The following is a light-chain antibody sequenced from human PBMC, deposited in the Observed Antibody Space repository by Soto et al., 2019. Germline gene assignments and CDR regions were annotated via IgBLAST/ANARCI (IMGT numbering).Light chain of an antibody. V-gene: IGKV3-20*01. CDR3: QHYDNSLYT. CDR2: GAS. CDR1: QSVSSSF. Sequence: EIVLTQSAGTLSLSPGGRATLSCRASQSVSSSFLAWYQQKPGQAPRLLIYGASSRATGIPDRFSGSGSGTDFTLTIIRLEPEDFAMYYCQHYDNSLYTFGQGTKLEF. J-gene: IGKJ2*01.